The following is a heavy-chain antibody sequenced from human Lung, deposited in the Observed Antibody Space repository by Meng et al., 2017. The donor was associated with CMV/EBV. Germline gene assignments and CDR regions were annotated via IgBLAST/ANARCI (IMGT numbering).Heavy chain of an antibody. CDR1: GYTFTGYN. D-gene: IGHD3-22*01. Sequence: ASVXVSCKASGYTFTGYNIYWVRQAPGQGLEWMGWINPNTGDTNYAQKFQGRVTLTGYTSISTAYMELSRLKSDDTAVFFCARLFHTSLGTNYYYGSDVWXQETXVTVSS. J-gene: IGHJ6*02. V-gene: IGHV1-2*02. CDR2: INPNTGDT. CDR3: ARLFHTSLGTNYYYGSDV.